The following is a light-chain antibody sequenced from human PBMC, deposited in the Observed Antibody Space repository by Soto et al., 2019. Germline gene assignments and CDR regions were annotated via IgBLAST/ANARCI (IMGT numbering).Light chain of an antibody. CDR1: ETINNN. V-gene: IGKV3-15*01. CDR3: QQYNNWPLT. J-gene: IGKJ3*01. CDR2: GAS. Sequence: EIVMTQSPATLSLSPGERATLSCRASETINNNLAWYQQKPGQTPRLFIYGASTRATDIPARFSAGGSGTEFTLTISRLQSEDFAVYYCQQYNNWPLTFGPGTKVDIK.